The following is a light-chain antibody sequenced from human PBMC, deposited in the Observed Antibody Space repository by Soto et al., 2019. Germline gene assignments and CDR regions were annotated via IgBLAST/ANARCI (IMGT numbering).Light chain of an antibody. CDR1: SSDVGGHNF. V-gene: IGLV2-8*01. CDR3: SAYAGNNNPVI. CDR2: EVT. Sequence: QSVLTQPPSASGSPGQSVTISCTGTSSDVGGHNFVSWYQQHPGKAPKFLIYEVTKRPSGVPDRFSGSKSGITASLTVSGLQADDEAYFYCSAYAGNNNPVIFGGGTKVTAL. J-gene: IGLJ2*01.